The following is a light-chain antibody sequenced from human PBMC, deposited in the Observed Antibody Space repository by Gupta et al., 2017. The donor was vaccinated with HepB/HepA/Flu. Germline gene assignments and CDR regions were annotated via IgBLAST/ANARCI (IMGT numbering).Light chain of an antibody. CDR3: QQENSCPLA. CDR2: AAS. CDR1: QGISSY. Sequence: AIRMTQSPSSFSASTGDRVTITCRASQGISSYLAWYQQKPGKAPKLLIYAASTVQSGVPSRFSGSGSGTDFTLTISSRQSEDFATYYCQQENSCPLAFGRGTKVDIK. V-gene: IGKV1-8*01. J-gene: IGKJ4*01.